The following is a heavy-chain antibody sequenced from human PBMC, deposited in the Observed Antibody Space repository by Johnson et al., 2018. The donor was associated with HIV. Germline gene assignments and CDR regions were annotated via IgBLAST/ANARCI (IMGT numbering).Heavy chain of an antibody. J-gene: IGHJ3*02. V-gene: IGHV3-23*04. CDR3: ARVGADAFDI. CDR2: ISGSGGST. Sequence: VQLVESGGGLVQPGGSLRLSCAGSGFTFSSYAMSWVRQVPGKGLEWVSAISGSGGSTYYADSVKGRFTISRANSKNTLYLQMNSLGAEDTAVYYCARVGADAFDIWGQGTMVTVSS. D-gene: IGHD1-26*01. CDR1: GFTFSSYA.